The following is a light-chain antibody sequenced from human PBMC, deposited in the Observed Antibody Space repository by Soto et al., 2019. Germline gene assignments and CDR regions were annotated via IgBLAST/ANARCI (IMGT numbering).Light chain of an antibody. Sequence: EIVMTQSPATLSVSPGERATLSCRASQSVSSNLAWYQQKPGQAPRLLIYGASTRATGIPVRFSGSGSGTEFTLTFSSLQSEDFAVYYCQQYNNWWTFGQGTKVEIK. CDR3: QQYNNWWT. V-gene: IGKV3-15*01. J-gene: IGKJ1*01. CDR1: QSVSSN. CDR2: GAS.